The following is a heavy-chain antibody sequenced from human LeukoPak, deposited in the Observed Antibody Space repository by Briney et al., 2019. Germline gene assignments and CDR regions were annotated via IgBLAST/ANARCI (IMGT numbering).Heavy chain of an antibody. V-gene: IGHV1-18*01. CDR3: ARDLPDLTYSYDSSGLDY. J-gene: IGHJ4*02. D-gene: IGHD3-22*01. CDR2: ISAYNGDT. Sequence: VASVKVSCKASGYTFTNYGISWVRQAPGQGLEWMGWISAYNGDTNYAQMLQGRVTLTTDASTNTAYMELRSLRSDDTAVYYCARDLPDLTYSYDSSGLDYWGQGTLVTVSS. CDR1: GYTFTNYG.